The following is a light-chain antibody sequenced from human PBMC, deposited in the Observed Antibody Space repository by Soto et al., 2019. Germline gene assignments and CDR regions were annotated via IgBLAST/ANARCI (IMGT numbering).Light chain of an antibody. CDR1: SSDVGSHNF. Sequence: QSALTQSASVSGSPGQSITISCTGTSSDVGSHNFVSWYQQRPGKAPKLMIFEVTKRPSGVSNRFSASKSGNTASLTISGVQPEDEADYYCCSYAGSTTWVFGGGTKVTVL. CDR2: EVT. CDR3: CSYAGSTTWV. V-gene: IGLV2-23*02. J-gene: IGLJ3*02.